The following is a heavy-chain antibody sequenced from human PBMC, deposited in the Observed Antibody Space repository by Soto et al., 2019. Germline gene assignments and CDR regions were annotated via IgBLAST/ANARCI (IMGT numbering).Heavy chain of an antibody. Sequence: GGSLRRSSAASGFAFSSYAMHWVRQAPGKGLEWVALISYDGSTKYYADSVKGRFTISRDNSKNTLYLQMNSLRVEDTAIYYCARPGIAAVLGAFDIWGQGTMVTVSS. D-gene: IGHD6-13*01. CDR3: ARPGIAAVLGAFDI. CDR2: ISYDGSTK. J-gene: IGHJ3*02. CDR1: GFAFSSYA. V-gene: IGHV3-30-3*01.